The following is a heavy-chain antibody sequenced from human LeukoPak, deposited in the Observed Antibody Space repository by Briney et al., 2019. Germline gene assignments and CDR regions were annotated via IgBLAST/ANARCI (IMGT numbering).Heavy chain of an antibody. J-gene: IGHJ4*02. CDR2: ISGSGGST. V-gene: IGHV3-23*01. D-gene: IGHD5-12*01. Sequence: PGGSLRLSCAASGFTFSSYAMSWVRQAPGKGLEWVSAISGSGGSTYSADSVKGRFTISRDNSKNTLYLQMNSLRAEDTAVYYCAKDMEDIVATDRVDYWGQGTLVTVSP. CDR3: AKDMEDIVATDRVDY. CDR1: GFTFSSYA.